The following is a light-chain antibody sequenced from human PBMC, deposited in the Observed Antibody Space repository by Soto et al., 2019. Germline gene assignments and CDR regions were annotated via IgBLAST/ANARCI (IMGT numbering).Light chain of an antibody. Sequence: EIVMTQSPATLSVSPGERATLSCRASQSVSSNLAWYQQKLGQAPRLLIYGASTRATGISARFSGSGSGTEFTLTISSLQSEDFAVYYCQQYNNWPPWTFGQGTKVDIK. CDR3: QQYNNWPPWT. J-gene: IGKJ1*01. CDR2: GAS. CDR1: QSVSSN. V-gene: IGKV3-15*01.